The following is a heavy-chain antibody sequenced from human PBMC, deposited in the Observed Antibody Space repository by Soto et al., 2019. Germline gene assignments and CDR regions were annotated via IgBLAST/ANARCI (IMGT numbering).Heavy chain of an antibody. V-gene: IGHV4-31*03. CDR3: ARAHHDIVVVPAAPSDAFDI. CDR2: IYYSGST. D-gene: IGHD2-2*01. J-gene: IGHJ3*02. CDR1: GGSISSGGYY. Sequence: SETLSLTCTVSGGSISSGGYYWSWIRQHPGKGLEWIGYIYYSGSTYYNPSLKSRVTISVDTSKNQFSLKLSSVTAADTAVYYCARAHHDIVVVPAAPSDAFDIWGQGTMVTVSS.